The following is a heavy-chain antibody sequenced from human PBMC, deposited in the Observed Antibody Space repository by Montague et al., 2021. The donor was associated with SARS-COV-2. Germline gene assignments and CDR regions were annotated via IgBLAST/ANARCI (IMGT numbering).Heavy chain of an antibody. Sequence: SLRLSCAASGFTFSDYYMSWIRQAPGKGLEWVSYISSSSSYTNYADSVKGRFTISRDNAKNPLYLQMNSLRAEDTAVCYCATTNGGRVRGVKYYFDYWGQGTLVTVSS. CDR2: ISSSSSYT. J-gene: IGHJ4*02. CDR1: GFTFSDYY. D-gene: IGHD3-10*01. CDR3: ATTNGGRVRGVKYYFDY. V-gene: IGHV3-11*06.